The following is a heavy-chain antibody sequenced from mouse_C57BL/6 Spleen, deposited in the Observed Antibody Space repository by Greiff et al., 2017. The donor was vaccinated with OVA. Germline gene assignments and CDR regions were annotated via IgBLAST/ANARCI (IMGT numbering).Heavy chain of an antibody. Sequence: EVKLMESGEGLVKPGGSLKLSCAASGFTFSSYAMSWVRQTPEKRLEWVAYISSGGDYIYYADTVKGRFTISRDNARNTLYLQMSSLKSEDTAMYYCTRDWELGQGFAYWGQGTLVTVSA. V-gene: IGHV5-9-1*02. CDR1: GFTFSSYA. D-gene: IGHD4-1*01. J-gene: IGHJ3*01. CDR2: ISSGGDYI. CDR3: TRDWELGQGFAY.